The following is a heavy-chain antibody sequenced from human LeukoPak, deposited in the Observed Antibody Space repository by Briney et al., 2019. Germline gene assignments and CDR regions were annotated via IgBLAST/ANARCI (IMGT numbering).Heavy chain of an antibody. D-gene: IGHD3-16*01. J-gene: IGHJ5*02. V-gene: IGHV4-59*12. CDR3: VRDVSPLLGESNYFDP. CDR2: IYYSGST. Sequence: SETLSLTCTVSGGSISSYYWSWIRQPPGKGLEWIGYIYYSGSTNYNPSLNSRVTMSLDTSKNQFSLKLNSVTAADTAVYYCVRDVSPLLGESNYFDPWGQGTLVTVSS. CDR1: GGSISSYY.